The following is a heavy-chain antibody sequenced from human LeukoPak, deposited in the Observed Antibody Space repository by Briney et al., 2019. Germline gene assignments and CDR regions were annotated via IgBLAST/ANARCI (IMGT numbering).Heavy chain of an antibody. Sequence: SETLSLTCTVSGGSFSSYSWSWIRQPPGKGLEWIGYIYYSGSTNYNPSLKSRVTISVDTSKNQFSLRLSSVAAADTAVYYCARGVLYMDVWGKGTTVTVSS. CDR2: IYYSGST. V-gene: IGHV4-59*01. CDR1: GGSFSSYS. D-gene: IGHD3-10*01. CDR3: ARGVLYMDV. J-gene: IGHJ6*03.